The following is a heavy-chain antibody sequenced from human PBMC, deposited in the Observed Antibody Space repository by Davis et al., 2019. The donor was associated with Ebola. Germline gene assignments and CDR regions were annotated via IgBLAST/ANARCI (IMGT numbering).Heavy chain of an antibody. Sequence: ASVKVSCKASGYTFTSYYMHWVRQAPGQGLEWMGIINPSGGSTSYAQKFQGRVTMTRDTSTSTVYMELSSLRSEDTAVYYCARDPPFGSSGWYEGPYYYYGMDVWDQGTTVTVSS. CDR1: GYTFTSYY. CDR3: ARDPPFGSSGWYEGPYYYYGMDV. V-gene: IGHV1-46*01. J-gene: IGHJ6*02. D-gene: IGHD6-19*01. CDR2: INPSGGST.